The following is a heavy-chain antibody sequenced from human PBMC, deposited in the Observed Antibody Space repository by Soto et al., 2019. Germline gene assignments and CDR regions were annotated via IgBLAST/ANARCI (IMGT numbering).Heavy chain of an antibody. V-gene: IGHV4-31*03. CDR3: ARMSSSSGLLGFDD. D-gene: IGHD6-6*01. CDR2: IYHSGST. Sequence: PXETLSLPFTVSGGSMSSGWYYWSWIRQHPGKGLEWIVYIYHSGSTYYNPSLKSRVTISVDTSKNQFSLKLSSVTAADTAVYYCARMSSSSGLLGFDDWGQGTLVTVSS. J-gene: IGHJ4*02. CDR1: GGSMSSGWYY.